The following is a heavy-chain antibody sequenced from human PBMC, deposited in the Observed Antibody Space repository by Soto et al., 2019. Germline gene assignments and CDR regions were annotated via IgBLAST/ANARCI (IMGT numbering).Heavy chain of an antibody. V-gene: IGHV5-10-1*01. D-gene: IGHD3-16*02. CDR1: GYSFTSYC. CDR3: ARLLLSRVDFDP. CDR2: IYPSDSYT. J-gene: IGHJ5*02. Sequence: PGESLKISCKGSGYSFTSYCIGWVRQMPGKGLEWMGIIYPSDSYTNYSPSFQGHVTISADKSISTAYLQWSSLKASDTAMYYCARLLLSRVDFDPWGQGTLVTVSS.